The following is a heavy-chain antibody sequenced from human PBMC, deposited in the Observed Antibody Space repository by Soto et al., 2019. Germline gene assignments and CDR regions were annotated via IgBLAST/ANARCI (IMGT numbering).Heavy chain of an antibody. Sequence: EVQLVESGGGLVQPGGSLRLSCAASGFTFSSYSMNWVRQAPGKGLEWVSYISSSSSTIYYADSVKGRFTISRDNAKNSLYLQMNSLRAEDTAVYYCARDGRVVVAGTFDYWGQGTLVTVSS. CDR2: ISSSSSTI. J-gene: IGHJ4*02. D-gene: IGHD2-15*01. V-gene: IGHV3-48*01. CDR3: ARDGRVVVAGTFDY. CDR1: GFTFSSYS.